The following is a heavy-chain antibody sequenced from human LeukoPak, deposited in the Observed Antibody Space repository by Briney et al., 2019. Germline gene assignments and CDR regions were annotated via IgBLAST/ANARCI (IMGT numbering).Heavy chain of an antibody. CDR2: IYPGDSDT. CDR3: ARGGYSAYEFDC. D-gene: IGHD5-12*01. Sequence: GESLKISCRASGYRFSTNWIGWVRQLPGKGREWTGVIYPGDSDTRYSPSFQGLVTISADKSISTAYLQWSSLKASDTAMYYCARGGYSAYEFDCWGQGTLVTVSS. V-gene: IGHV5-51*01. J-gene: IGHJ4*02. CDR1: GYRFSTNW.